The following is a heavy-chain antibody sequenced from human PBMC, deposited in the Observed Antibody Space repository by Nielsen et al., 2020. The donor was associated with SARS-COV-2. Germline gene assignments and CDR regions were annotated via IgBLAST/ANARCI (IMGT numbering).Heavy chain of an antibody. D-gene: IGHD3-10*01. CDR2: INHSGST. V-gene: IGHV4-34*01. CDR3: ARARLWFGEPIGGYPDY. Sequence: SETLSLTCAVYGGSFSGYYWSWIRQPPGKGLEWIGEINHSGSTNYNLSLKSRVTISVDTSKNQFSLKLSSVTAADTAVYYCARARLWFGEPIGGYPDYWGQGTLVTVSS. J-gene: IGHJ4*02. CDR1: GGSFSGYY.